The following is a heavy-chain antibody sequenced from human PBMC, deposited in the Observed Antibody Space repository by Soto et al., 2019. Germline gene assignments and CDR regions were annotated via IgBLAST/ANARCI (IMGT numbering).Heavy chain of an antibody. J-gene: IGHJ4*02. CDR2: IIPIFGTA. Sequence: GASVKVSCKASGGTFSSYAISWVRQAPGQGLEWMGGIIPIFGTANYAQKFQGRVTITADKSTSTAYMELSSLRSEDTAVYYCARDSRTRGYSGYDYDYWGPGTLVTVSS. V-gene: IGHV1-69*06. D-gene: IGHD5-12*01. CDR1: GGTFSSYA. CDR3: ARDSRTRGYSGYDYDY.